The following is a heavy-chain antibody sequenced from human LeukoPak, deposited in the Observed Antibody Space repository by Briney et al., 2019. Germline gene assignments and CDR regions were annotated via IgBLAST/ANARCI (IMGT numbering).Heavy chain of an antibody. CDR3: ARRELKAAAGTDWFDP. CDR2: IYPGDSDT. CDR1: GSRFTSYW. Sequence: GASLKISCKGSGSRFTSYWIGWVRKLPGKGLKWMGIIYPGDSDTRDSPSFQGQVTISADKSISTAYLQWSSLKASDTAMYYCARRELKAAAGTDWFDPWGQGTLVTVSS. V-gene: IGHV5-51*01. J-gene: IGHJ5*02. D-gene: IGHD6-13*01.